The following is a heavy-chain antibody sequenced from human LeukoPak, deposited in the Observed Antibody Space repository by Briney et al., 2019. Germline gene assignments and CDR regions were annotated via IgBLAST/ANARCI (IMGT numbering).Heavy chain of an antibody. Sequence: SETLSLTCAVYGGSFSGYYWSWIRQPPGKGLEWIGEINHSGNTNYNPSLKSRVTISVDTSKNQFSLKLSSVTAADTAVYYCARARTMVVTGAFDYWGRGTLVTVSS. J-gene: IGHJ4*02. CDR2: INHSGNT. CDR3: ARARTMVVTGAFDY. V-gene: IGHV4-34*01. CDR1: GGSFSGYY. D-gene: IGHD4-23*01.